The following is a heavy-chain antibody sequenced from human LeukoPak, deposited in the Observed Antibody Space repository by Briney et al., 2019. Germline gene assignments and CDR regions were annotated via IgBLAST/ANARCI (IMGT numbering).Heavy chain of an antibody. J-gene: IGHJ4*02. CDR1: GFTFSSYW. CDR3: ARGKREVLNTRVFDY. D-gene: IGHD1-26*01. V-gene: IGHV3-33*08. CDR2: IWYDGSNR. Sequence: GGSLRLSCAASGFTFSSYWMSWVRQAPGKGLEWVAVIWYDGSNRYYADSVKGRFTISRDNSKNTLYLQLNSLRAEDTAVYYCARGKREVLNTRVFDYWGQGTLVTVSS.